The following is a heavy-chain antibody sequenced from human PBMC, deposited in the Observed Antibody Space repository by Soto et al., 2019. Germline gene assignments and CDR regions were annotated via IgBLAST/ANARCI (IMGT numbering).Heavy chain of an antibody. CDR1: GGPFSGYY. D-gene: IGHD3-3*01. CDR3: ARGQRFLEWLS. CDR2: INHSGST. Sequence: SETQALTCAVYGGPFSGYYWSWIRQPPGKGLEWIGEINHSGSTNYNPSLKSRVTISVDTSKNQFSLKLSSVTAADTAVYYCARGQRFLEWLSWGQGTLVTVSS. J-gene: IGHJ5*02. V-gene: IGHV4-34*01.